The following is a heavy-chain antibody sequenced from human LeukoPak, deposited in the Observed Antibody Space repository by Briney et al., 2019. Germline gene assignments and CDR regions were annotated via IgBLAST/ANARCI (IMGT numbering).Heavy chain of an antibody. CDR1: GFSLNTSGVG. J-gene: IGHJ4*02. CDR2: IYWNDDK. D-gene: IGHD3-3*01. CDR3: AHRRSIYDFWSGYYTGSYFDY. V-gene: IGHV2-5*01. Sequence: SGPTLVKPTQTLTLTCTFSGFSLNTSGVGVGWIRQPPGKALEWLALIYWNDDKRYSPSLKSRLTITKDTSKNQVVLTMTNMDPVDTATYYCAHRRSIYDFWSGYYTGSYFDYWGQGTLVTVSS.